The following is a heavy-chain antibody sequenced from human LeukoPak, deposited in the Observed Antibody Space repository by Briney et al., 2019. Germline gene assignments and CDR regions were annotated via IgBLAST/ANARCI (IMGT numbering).Heavy chain of an antibody. V-gene: IGHV3-30*03. CDR2: ISFDGNGK. Sequence: GGSLRLSCSASGFTFSNYGMHWVRQAPGKGLEWVAVISFDGNGKHYADSVQGRFTISRDNSKNTLYLQVDSLRAEDTAVYYCASGPYDSSGYYVIWGQGTLVTVSS. CDR3: ASGPYDSSGYYVI. CDR1: GFTFSNYG. D-gene: IGHD3-22*01. J-gene: IGHJ4*02.